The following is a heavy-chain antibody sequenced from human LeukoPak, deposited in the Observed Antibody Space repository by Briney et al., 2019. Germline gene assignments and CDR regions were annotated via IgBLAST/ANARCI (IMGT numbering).Heavy chain of an antibody. Sequence: SGGSLRLSCAASGITVSNNYMSWVRQAPGKGLEWVSLIYSGGSTYYADSVRGRFTISRDSSKNTLYLQMNSLRVEDTAVYYCARIYNWGQGTLVTVSS. J-gene: IGHJ4*02. CDR3: ARIYN. D-gene: IGHD4-4*01. V-gene: IGHV3-66*01. CDR2: IYSGGST. CDR1: GITVSNNY.